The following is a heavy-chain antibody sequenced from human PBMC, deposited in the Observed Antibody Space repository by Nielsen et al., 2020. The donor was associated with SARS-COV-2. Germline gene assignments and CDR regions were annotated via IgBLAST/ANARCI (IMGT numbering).Heavy chain of an antibody. J-gene: IGHJ4*02. V-gene: IGHV5-51*01. CDR3: ARPPYSSSWYSDY. Sequence: GESLKISRKGSGYSFTSYWIGWVRQMPGKGLEWMGIIYPGDSDTRYSPSFQGQVTISADKSISTAYLQWSSLKASDTAMYYCARPPYSSSWYSDYWGQGTLVTVSS. CDR2: IYPGDSDT. CDR1: GYSFTSYW. D-gene: IGHD6-13*01.